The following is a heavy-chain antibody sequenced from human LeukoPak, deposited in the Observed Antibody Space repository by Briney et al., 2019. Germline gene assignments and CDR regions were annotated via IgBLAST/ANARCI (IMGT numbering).Heavy chain of an antibody. CDR1: GYTFTSYY. D-gene: IGHD6-19*01. CDR2: INPSGGST. Sequence: ASVKVSCKASGYTFTSYYLHWVRQAPGQGLEWMGTINPSGGSTSYAQKFQGRVTITADKSTSTAYMELSSLRSEDTAVYYCARGDIAVAVPFDYWGQGTLVTVSS. V-gene: IGHV1-46*01. J-gene: IGHJ4*02. CDR3: ARGDIAVAVPFDY.